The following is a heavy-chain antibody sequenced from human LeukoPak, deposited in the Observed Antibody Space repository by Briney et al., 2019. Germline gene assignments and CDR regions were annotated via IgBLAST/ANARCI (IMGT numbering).Heavy chain of an antibody. D-gene: IGHD3-16*01. CDR2: INHSGST. V-gene: IGHV4-34*01. Sequence: SETLSLTCAVYGGSFSGYYWSWIRQPPGKGLEWIGEINHSGSTNYNPSLKSRVTISVDTSKNQFSLKLSSVTAADTAVYYCASMFMTYHYDAYYYYYMDVWGKGTTVTVSS. CDR1: GGSFSGYY. J-gene: IGHJ6*03. CDR3: ASMFMTYHYDAYYYYYMDV.